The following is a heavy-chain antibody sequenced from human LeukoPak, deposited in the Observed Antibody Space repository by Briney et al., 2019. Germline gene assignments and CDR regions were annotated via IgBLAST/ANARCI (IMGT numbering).Heavy chain of an antibody. CDR3: ARDTLLWFGESTSFDY. Sequence: GGSLRLSCAAPGFTFSSYSMNWVRQAPGKGLEWVSSISTSNSFIYYADSVKGRFTISRDNAKNSLYLQMNSLRAEDTAVYYCARDTLLWFGESTSFDYWGQGTLVTVSS. J-gene: IGHJ4*02. D-gene: IGHD3-10*01. CDR1: GFTFSSYS. V-gene: IGHV3-21*01. CDR2: ISTSNSFI.